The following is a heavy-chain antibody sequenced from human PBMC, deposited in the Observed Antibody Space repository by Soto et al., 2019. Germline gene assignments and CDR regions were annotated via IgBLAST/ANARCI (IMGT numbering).Heavy chain of an antibody. Sequence: TLSLTCTVSGCSMSSFGYYWGCIRQHPGKGLDLIVYIYYSVSTYYNPSLKSRVTISVDTSKNQFSLKLSSVTAADTAVYYCARGPAYYYDSSGPRGYYYYGMDVWGQGTTVTVSS. V-gene: IGHV4-31*03. D-gene: IGHD3-22*01. CDR1: GCSMSSFGYY. CDR3: ARGPAYYYDSSGPRGYYYYGMDV. J-gene: IGHJ6*02. CDR2: IYYSVST.